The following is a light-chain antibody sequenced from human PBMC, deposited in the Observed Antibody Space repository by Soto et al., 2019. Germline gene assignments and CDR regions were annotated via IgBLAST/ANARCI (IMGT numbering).Light chain of an antibody. CDR2: AAS. CDR1: QSISSY. V-gene: IGKV1-39*01. CDR3: QQSYSTPKT. Sequence: DIQMTQPPSSLSASVGDRVTITCRASQSISSYLNWYQQKPGKAPKLLIYAASSLQSGVPSRFSGSGSGTDFTLTISSLQPEDFATYYCQQSYSTPKTFGGGTKVDIK. J-gene: IGKJ4*01.